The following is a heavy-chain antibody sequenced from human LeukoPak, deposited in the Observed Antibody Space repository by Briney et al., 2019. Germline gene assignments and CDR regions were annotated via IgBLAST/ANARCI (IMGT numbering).Heavy chain of an antibody. CDR1: GYTFTSYG. V-gene: IGHV1-18*01. CDR2: ISAYNGNT. Sequence: ASVTVSCKASGYTFTSYGISWVRQAPGQGLEWMGWISAYNGNTNYAQKLQGRVTMTTDTSTSTAYMELRSLRSDDTAVYYCALNGYYGSGSYRVFRRSRFDPWGQGTLVTVSS. D-gene: IGHD3-10*01. J-gene: IGHJ5*02. CDR3: ALNGYYGSGSYRVFRRSRFDP.